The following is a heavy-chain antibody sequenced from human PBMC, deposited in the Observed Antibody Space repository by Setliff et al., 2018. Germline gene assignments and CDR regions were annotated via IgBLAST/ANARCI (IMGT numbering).Heavy chain of an antibody. Sequence: GESLKISCAASGFPFSIYSMHWVRQAPGKGLEWVSSISDSSFHIYYRDSVKGRFTISRDNAEDSLYLQMNSLRAEDTAVYYCASSSGWIPWIQHWGPGTLVTVSS. CDR3: ASSSGWIPWIQH. J-gene: IGHJ1*01. CDR2: ISDSSFHI. V-gene: IGHV3-21*01. D-gene: IGHD3-10*01. CDR1: GFPFSIYS.